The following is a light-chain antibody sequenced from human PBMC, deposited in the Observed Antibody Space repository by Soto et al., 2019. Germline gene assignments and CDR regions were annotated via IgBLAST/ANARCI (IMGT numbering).Light chain of an antibody. CDR2: DDR. Sequence: SYELTQPPSVSVAPGQTARISCGGANIGSKVVHWFQQKPGQAPLLVVYDDRARSSGIPERFSGSNSGNTATLTISRAEDGDEADYYCQVWDSSRNRVFGGGTKVTVL. J-gene: IGLJ2*01. V-gene: IGLV3-21*02. CDR1: NIGSKV. CDR3: QVWDSSRNRV.